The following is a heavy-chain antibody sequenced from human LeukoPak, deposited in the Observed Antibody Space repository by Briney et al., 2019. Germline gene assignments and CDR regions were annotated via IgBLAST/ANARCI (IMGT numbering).Heavy chain of an antibody. CDR1: GYTFTGYY. D-gene: IGHD4-17*01. CDR2: INPNSGVT. J-gene: IGHJ4*02. CDR3: ARGPPQDYGDFSFDY. V-gene: IGHV1-2*06. Sequence: ASVKVSCKASGYTFTGYYMYWVRQAPGQGLEWMGRINPNSGVTKYAQKFQGRVTMTRDTSISTYYMDLSRLRSDDTAMYYCARGPPQDYGDFSFDYWGQGTLVTVSS.